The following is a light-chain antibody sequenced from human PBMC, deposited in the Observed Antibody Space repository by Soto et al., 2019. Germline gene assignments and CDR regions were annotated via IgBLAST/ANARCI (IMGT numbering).Light chain of an antibody. J-gene: IGLJ3*02. CDR2: DVD. Sequence: QSALTQPASVSGSPGQSITISCAGSSSDIGAYNFVSWYHQHPGKAPRLVIYDVDNRPSGISDRFSGAKSGNTASLTISGLQAEDEADYYCASYTSNDTEMFGGGTKLTVL. CDR3: ASYTSNDTEM. V-gene: IGLV2-14*03. CDR1: SSDIGAYNF.